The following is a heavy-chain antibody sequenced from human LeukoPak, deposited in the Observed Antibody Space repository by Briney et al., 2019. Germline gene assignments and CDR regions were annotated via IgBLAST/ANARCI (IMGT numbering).Heavy chain of an antibody. CDR3: ARDLSSGWDRMSRIQH. CDR2: INPNSGGT. D-gene: IGHD6-25*01. V-gene: IGHV1-2*06. J-gene: IGHJ1*01. CDR1: GYTFTGYY. Sequence: ASVKVSCKASGYTFTGYYMHWVRQAPGQGLEWMGRINPNSGGTNYAQKFQGRVTMTRDTSISTAYMELSRLRSDDTAVYYCARDLSSGWDRMSRIQHWGQGTLVTVSS.